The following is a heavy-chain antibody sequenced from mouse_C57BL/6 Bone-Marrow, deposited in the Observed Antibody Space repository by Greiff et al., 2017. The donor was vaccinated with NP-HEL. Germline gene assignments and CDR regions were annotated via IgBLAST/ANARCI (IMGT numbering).Heavy chain of an antibody. Sequence: QVQLQQSGAELLKPGASVKLSCKATGYTFTGYWIEWVKQRPGHGLEWIGEILPGSGSTNYNEKFKGKATFTADTSSNTAYMQLSSLTTEDSAIYYCARMDPYYFFFPYYFDYWGQGTTLTVSS. D-gene: IGHD1-1*01. CDR3: ARMDPYYFFFPYYFDY. CDR2: ILPGSGST. J-gene: IGHJ2*01. CDR1: GYTFTGYW. V-gene: IGHV1-9*01.